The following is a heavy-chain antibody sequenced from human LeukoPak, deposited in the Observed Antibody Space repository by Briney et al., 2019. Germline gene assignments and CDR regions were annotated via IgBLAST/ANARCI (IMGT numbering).Heavy chain of an antibody. CDR3: ARSSTGYSSSSDAFDI. CDR1: GGTFSSYA. V-gene: IGHV1-69*13. CDR2: IIPIFGTA. Sequence: ASVKVSCKASGGTFSSYAISWVRQAPGQGLEWMGGIIPIFGTANYAQKFQGRVTITADESTSTAYMELSSLRSEDTAVYYCARSSTGYSSSSDAFDIWGQGTTVTVSS. J-gene: IGHJ3*02. D-gene: IGHD6-13*01.